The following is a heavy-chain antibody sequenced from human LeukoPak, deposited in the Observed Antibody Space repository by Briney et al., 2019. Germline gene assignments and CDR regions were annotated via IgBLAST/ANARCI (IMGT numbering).Heavy chain of an antibody. J-gene: IGHJ4*02. D-gene: IGHD2-2*01. CDR1: GFTFSSYS. Sequence: GGSLRLSCAASGFTFSSYSMNWVRQAPGKGLEWVSYINSSSSTIYYADSVKGRFTISRDNAKNSMYLQMNSLRAEDTAVYYCASPEVADRYCSSTSCLYYFDYWGQGTLVTVSS. V-gene: IGHV3-48*04. CDR3: ASPEVADRYCSSTSCLYYFDY. CDR2: INSSSSTI.